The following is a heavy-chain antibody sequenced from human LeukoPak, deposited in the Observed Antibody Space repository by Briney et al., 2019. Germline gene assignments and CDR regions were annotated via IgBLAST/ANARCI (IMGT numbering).Heavy chain of an antibody. J-gene: IGHJ3*02. Sequence: TSETLSLTCTVSGGSISSGSDYWSWIRQPAGKGLEWIGRIYTSGRTNYNPSLKSRVTISVDTSKNQFSLKLSSVTAADTAVYYCARDPIRGVTTGNDAFDIWGQGTMVTVSS. CDR2: IYTSGRT. CDR3: ARDPIRGVTTGNDAFDI. CDR1: GGSISSGSDY. D-gene: IGHD4-17*01. V-gene: IGHV4-61*02.